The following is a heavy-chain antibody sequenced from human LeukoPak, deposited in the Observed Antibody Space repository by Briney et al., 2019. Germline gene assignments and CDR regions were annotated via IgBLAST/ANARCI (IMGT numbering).Heavy chain of an antibody. CDR3: AELGITMIGGV. D-gene: IGHD3-10*02. CDR1: GFTFSRYW. V-gene: IGHV3-7*01. Sequence: GGSLRLSCAASGFTFSRYWMSWVRQAPGKGLEWVANIKHDAREKYYVDSVKGRFTIPRDNAKNSLYLQMNSLRAEDTAVYYCAELGITMIGGVWGKGTTVTVSS. J-gene: IGHJ6*04. CDR2: IKHDAREK.